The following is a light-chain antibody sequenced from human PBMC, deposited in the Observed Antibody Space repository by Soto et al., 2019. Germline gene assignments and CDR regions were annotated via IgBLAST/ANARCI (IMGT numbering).Light chain of an antibody. CDR2: DVS. CDR1: SSDVGLYNY. Sequence: QSVLTLPRSVSGSPGQSVTISCSGTSSDVGLYNYVSWYQQHPGKAPKLMTYDVSKRPSGVPDRFSGSKSGNTASLTISGLQAEDEADYYCCSYAGRYTYVFGTGTKVTVL. V-gene: IGLV2-11*01. J-gene: IGLJ1*01. CDR3: CSYAGRYTYV.